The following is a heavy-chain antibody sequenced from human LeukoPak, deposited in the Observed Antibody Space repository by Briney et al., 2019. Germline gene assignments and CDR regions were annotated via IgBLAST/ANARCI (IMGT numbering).Heavy chain of an antibody. Sequence: GGSLRLSCAASGFTFSSYAMGWVRQAPGKGLEWVSAISGSGGSTYYADSVKGRFTISRDNSKYTLYLQVNSLRAEDTSVYYCAMLGEPTRSYYFDYWGQGTLVTVSS. V-gene: IGHV3-23*01. CDR2: ISGSGGST. J-gene: IGHJ4*02. D-gene: IGHD1-14*01. CDR1: GFTFSSYA. CDR3: AMLGEPTRSYYFDY.